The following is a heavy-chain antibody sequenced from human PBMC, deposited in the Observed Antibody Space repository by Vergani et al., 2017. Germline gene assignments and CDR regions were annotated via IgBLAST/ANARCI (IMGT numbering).Heavy chain of an antibody. Sequence: QVQLVESGGGVVQPGGSLRLSCVASGFTPNTYAIHWVRQAPGKGLEWTAVISYNGNNKYYADSVKGRFTISRDNSKNTLYLQMNSLRPEDTAVYYCARDHKASRLDWYFNLGGRGTLVTVS. CDR1: GFTPNTYA. CDR2: ISYNGNNK. D-gene: IGHD6-6*01. CDR3: ARDHKASRLDWYFNL. J-gene: IGHJ2*01. V-gene: IGHV3-30-3*01.